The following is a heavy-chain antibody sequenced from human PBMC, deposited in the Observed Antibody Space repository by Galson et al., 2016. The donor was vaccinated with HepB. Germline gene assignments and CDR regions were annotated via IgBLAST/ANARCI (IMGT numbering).Heavy chain of an antibody. J-gene: IGHJ6*02. V-gene: IGHV3-15*01. CDR2: ITRETDGGST. CDR3: RYGMDV. Sequence: SLRLSCAASGFTFSNAWMSWVRQAPGKGLEWVGRITRETDGGSTDYAAPVNGRFSISRDDSKNTLYLQMNSLKTEDTAVYYCRYGMDVWGQGTTVTVSS. CDR1: GFTFSNAW.